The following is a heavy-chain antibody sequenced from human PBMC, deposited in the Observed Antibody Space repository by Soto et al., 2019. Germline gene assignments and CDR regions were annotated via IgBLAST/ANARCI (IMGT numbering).Heavy chain of an antibody. V-gene: IGHV3-23*01. J-gene: IGHJ2*01. CDR1: GLTFRSYA. Sequence: GGSLILSCAASGLTFRSYAMSWIRPAPGKGLEWVSGISGSGISTHYADSVKGRFTVSRDNSKNTLYLQMNSLRAEDTAVYNCAKEPVGPDWYFDLWGRGTLVTVSS. CDR3: AKEPVGPDWYFDL. CDR2: ISGSGIST.